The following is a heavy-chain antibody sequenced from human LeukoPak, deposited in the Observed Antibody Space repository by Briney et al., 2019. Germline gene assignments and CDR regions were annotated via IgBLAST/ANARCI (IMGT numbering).Heavy chain of an antibody. D-gene: IGHD6-13*01. V-gene: IGHV3-23*01. CDR3: ANQIAAAGWGLFDY. CDR1: GFTFSSYA. Sequence: GGSLRLSCAASGFTFSSYAMSWIRQAPGKGLEWVSAISGSGGSTYYADSVKGRFTISRDNSKNTLYLQMNSLRAEDTAVYYCANQIAAAGWGLFDYWGQGTLVTVSS. J-gene: IGHJ4*02. CDR2: ISGSGGST.